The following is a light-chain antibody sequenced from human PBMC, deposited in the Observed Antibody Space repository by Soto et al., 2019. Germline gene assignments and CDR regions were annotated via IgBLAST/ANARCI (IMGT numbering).Light chain of an antibody. CDR3: QQYGGAPWT. Sequence: DIVLTQSPGTLSLSPGERATLYCRASQSVTSNLAWYQHKPGQAPRLLIYGASTRATGIPARFSGSGSGTDFTLTIRRLEPEDFAVFYCQQYGGAPWTFGQGTKVDI. CDR2: GAS. V-gene: IGKV3-20*01. J-gene: IGKJ1*01. CDR1: QSVTSN.